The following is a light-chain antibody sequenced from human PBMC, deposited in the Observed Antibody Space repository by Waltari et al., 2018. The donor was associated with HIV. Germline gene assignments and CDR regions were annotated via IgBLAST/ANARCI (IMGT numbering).Light chain of an antibody. J-gene: IGKJ4*01. V-gene: IGKV2-40*01. Sequence: MAESPHSLSVSPGDKASISCSLNETVLRHPDGSSDLDWYVQRPGQSPQPVIFRRSFRASGVPDRFRASGSASNFTLIISWVQPGDVGIYYCLQRIEFPYIFSGGT. CDR2: RRS. CDR1: ETVLRHPDGSSD. CDR3: LQRIEFPYI.